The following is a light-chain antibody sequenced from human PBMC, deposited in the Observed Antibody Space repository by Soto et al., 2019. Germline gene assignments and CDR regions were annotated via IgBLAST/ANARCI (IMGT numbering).Light chain of an antibody. CDR2: LGS. Sequence: DIVVTQSPVSLAVTPGEPAFISCRSSESLLRRDGYSSLDWYRQKSGQSPQLLIHLGSIRANGVPDRLSGCRSCTDFTLKIRRVEAKDVGVYFCMEARQAPPTFGGGTKVELK. CDR3: MEARQAPPT. J-gene: IGKJ4*01. CDR1: ESLLRRDGYSS. V-gene: IGKV2-28*01.